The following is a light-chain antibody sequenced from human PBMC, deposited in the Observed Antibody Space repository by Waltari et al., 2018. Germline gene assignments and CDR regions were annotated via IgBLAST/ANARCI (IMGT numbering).Light chain of an antibody. V-gene: IGLV3-27*01. CDR1: ILPRRW. CDR3: YSAANNAVGV. Sequence: SSDLTQPSSLSVSPGQTARNNCLGDILPRRWGLWFQQKPGKAPGQVIYKDNERPSGAPERFSGSSSGTTVTLTISGAHVDDEADYYCYSAANNAVGVFGGGTKLTV. CDR2: KDN. J-gene: IGLJ3*02.